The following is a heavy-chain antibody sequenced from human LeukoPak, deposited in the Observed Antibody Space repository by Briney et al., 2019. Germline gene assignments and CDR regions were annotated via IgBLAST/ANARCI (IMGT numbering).Heavy chain of an antibody. CDR1: GGTFSSYA. Sequence: GASVKVSCKASGGTFSSYAISWVRQAPGQGLEWMGGIIPIFGTANYAQKFQGRVTITADESTSTAYMELSSLRSEDTAVYYCARDSDRYCSSTSCYFRWFDPWGQGTLVTVSS. D-gene: IGHD2-2*01. J-gene: IGHJ5*02. V-gene: IGHV1-69*13. CDR2: IIPIFGTA. CDR3: ARDSDRYCSSTSCYFRWFDP.